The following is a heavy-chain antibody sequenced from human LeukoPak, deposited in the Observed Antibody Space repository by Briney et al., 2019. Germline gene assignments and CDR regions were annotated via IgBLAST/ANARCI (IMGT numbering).Heavy chain of an antibody. J-gene: IGHJ4*02. CDR1: GGSISSGDYY. CDR3: ARSKPSSRALDY. CDR2: IYYSGST. D-gene: IGHD2-2*01. V-gene: IGHV4-30-4*01. Sequence: PSETLSLTCTVSGGSISSGDYYWSWIRQPPGKGLEWIGYIYYSGSTYYNPSLKSRVTISVDTSKNQFSLKLSSVTAADTAVYYCARSKPSSRALDYWGQGTLVTVSS.